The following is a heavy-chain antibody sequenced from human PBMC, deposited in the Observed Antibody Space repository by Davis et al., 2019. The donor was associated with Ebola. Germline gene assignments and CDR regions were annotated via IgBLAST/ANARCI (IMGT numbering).Heavy chain of an antibody. CDR3: TRELGGATDY. CDR2: IRSKAYGGTT. V-gene: IGHV3-49*04. J-gene: IGHJ4*02. D-gene: IGHD1-26*01. CDR1: GYTFTAFG. Sequence: GESLKISCAASGYTFTAFGMPWVRQAPGKGLEWVSFIRSKAYGGTTEYASSVKGRFTVSRDDSKSIAYLQMISLKTEHTALYYCTRELGGATDYWGQGTLVTVSS.